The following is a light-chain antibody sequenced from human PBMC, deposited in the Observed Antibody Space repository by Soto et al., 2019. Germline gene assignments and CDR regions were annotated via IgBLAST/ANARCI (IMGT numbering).Light chain of an antibody. Sequence: QSVLPQPASVSGSPGQSITISCTGTSSDVGSYNLVSWYQQHPGKAPKVMIYEVDKRPSGVSNRFSGSKSGNTASLTTSGLQAEDEADYYCCSYAGSTIFYVFGTGTKVTVL. CDR3: CSYAGSTIFYV. V-gene: IGLV2-23*02. J-gene: IGLJ1*01. CDR2: EVD. CDR1: SSDVGSYNL.